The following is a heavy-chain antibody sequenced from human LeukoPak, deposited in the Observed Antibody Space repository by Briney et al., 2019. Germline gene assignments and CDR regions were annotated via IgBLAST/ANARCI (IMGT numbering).Heavy chain of an antibody. CDR3: ARIWYCSSTSCSPFDY. V-gene: IGHV1-24*01. CDR2: FDPEDGET. CDR1: GYTLTELS. J-gene: IGHJ4*02. Sequence: ASVKVSCKVSGYTLTELSMHWVRQAPGKGLEWMGGFDPEDGETIYAQKLQGRVTMTTDTSTSTAYMELRSLRSDDTAVYYCARIWYCSSTSCSPFDYWGQGTLVTVSS. D-gene: IGHD2-2*01.